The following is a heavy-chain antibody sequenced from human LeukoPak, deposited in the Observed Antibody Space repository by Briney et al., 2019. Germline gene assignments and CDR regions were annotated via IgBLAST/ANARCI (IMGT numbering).Heavy chain of an antibody. CDR2: IYYSGST. Sequence: SSETLSLTCTVSGGSVSSGSYYWGWIRQPPGKGLEWIGNIYYSGSTYYNPSLKSRVTISVDTSKNHFSLKLNSVTAADTALYYCARLGYCSSASCGPLDYRGQGTLVTVSS. CDR3: ARLGYCSSASCGPLDY. D-gene: IGHD2-2*01. V-gene: IGHV4-39*02. J-gene: IGHJ4*02. CDR1: GGSVSSGSYY.